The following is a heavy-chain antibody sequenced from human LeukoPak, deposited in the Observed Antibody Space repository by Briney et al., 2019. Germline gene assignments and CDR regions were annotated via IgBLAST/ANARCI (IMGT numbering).Heavy chain of an antibody. CDR3: ARDGDNWNDVRYFDY. CDR2: ISYDGSNN. D-gene: IGHD1-1*01. CDR1: GFTLSSYA. J-gene: IGHJ4*02. Sequence: GGSLRLSCAASGFTLSSYAMHWVRQAPGKGVEGVAVISYDGSNNYYAYSVKGPFTISRDNPKNTLYLQMNSLRAEDTAVYYCARDGDNWNDVRYFDYWGQGTLVTVSS. V-gene: IGHV3-30*01.